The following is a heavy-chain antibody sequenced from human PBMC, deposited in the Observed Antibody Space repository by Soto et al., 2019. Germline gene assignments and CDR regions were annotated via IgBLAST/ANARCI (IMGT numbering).Heavy chain of an antibody. D-gene: IGHD2-15*01. V-gene: IGHV4-39*01. J-gene: IGHJ4*02. CDR3: ARHFCTRGSCYFDF. CDR1: GDSISSSVYY. Sequence: SETLSLTCTVSGDSISSSVYYWGWIRKPPGQGLDWIGTIYSDGTTYYNPSLKSRLTISVDTSNNQFSLKLTSVTAADTALYYCARHFCTRGSCYFDFWGRGTLVTVSS. CDR2: IYSDGTT.